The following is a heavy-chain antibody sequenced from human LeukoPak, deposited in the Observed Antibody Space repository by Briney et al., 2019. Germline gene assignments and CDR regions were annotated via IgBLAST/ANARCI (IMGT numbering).Heavy chain of an antibody. CDR3: AKDQSGSYSYFDY. J-gene: IGHJ4*02. CDR1: GFTFSNYA. D-gene: IGHD1-26*01. CDR2: ISFDESNK. V-gene: IGHV3-30*04. Sequence: GGSLRLSCAASGFTFSNYAMHWVRQAPGKGLEWVAIISFDESNKYYADSVKGRFTISRDNSKNTLYLQMNSLRAEDTAVYYCAKDQSGSYSYFDYWGQGTLVTVSS.